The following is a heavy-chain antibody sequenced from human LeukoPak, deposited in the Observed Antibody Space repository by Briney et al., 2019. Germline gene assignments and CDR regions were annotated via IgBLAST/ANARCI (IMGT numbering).Heavy chain of an antibody. D-gene: IGHD5-18*01. CDR3: ASCGYSYGNWFDP. CDR2: INHSGST. V-gene: IGHV4-34*01. CDR1: GGSFSGYY. J-gene: IGHJ5*02. Sequence: AETLSLTCAVYGGSFSGYYWSWIRQPPGKGLEWIGEINHSGSTNYNPSLKSRVTISVDAYKNQFSLKLSSVTAADTAVYYCASCGYSYGNWFDPWGQGTLVTVSS.